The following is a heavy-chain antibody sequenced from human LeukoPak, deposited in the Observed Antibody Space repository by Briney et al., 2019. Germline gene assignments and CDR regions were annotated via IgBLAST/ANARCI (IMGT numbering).Heavy chain of an antibody. D-gene: IGHD6-19*01. CDR1: GFTFSSYG. J-gene: IGHJ4*02. CDR3: AKGHKWLPLDY. Sequence: GGSLRLSCAASGFTFSSYGMHWVRQAPGKGLDWVAVISYDGSNKYYADSVKGRFTISRDNSKNTLYLQMNSLRAEDTAVYYCAKGHKWLPLDYWGQGTLVTVSS. CDR2: ISYDGSNK. V-gene: IGHV3-30*18.